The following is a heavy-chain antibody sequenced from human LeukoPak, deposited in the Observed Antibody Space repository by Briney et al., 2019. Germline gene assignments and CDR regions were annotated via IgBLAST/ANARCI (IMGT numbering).Heavy chain of an antibody. Sequence: QPGGSLRLSCSASGFTFSNYALSWVRQAPGKGLEWVSVFSGSDGTTFYSDSVKGRFTISSDSSKSTLYLQMNTLRAEDTAVYYCAKGFYGLYSRFDHWGQGTLVTVSS. CDR2: FSGSDGTT. CDR1: GFTFSNYA. CDR3: AKGFYGLYSRFDH. J-gene: IGHJ4*02. V-gene: IGHV3-23*01. D-gene: IGHD2/OR15-2a*01.